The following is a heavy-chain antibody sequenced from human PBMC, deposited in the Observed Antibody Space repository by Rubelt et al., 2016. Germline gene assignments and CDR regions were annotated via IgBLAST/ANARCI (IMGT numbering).Heavy chain of an antibody. Sequence: GGIIPIFGTANYAQKFQERVTITRDMSTSTAYMELSSLRSEDTAVYYCAKVPTEQLVHYYGMDVWGQGTTVTVSS. J-gene: IGHJ6*02. CDR3: AKVPTEQLVHYYGMDV. V-gene: IGHV1-69*05. D-gene: IGHD6-6*01. CDR2: IIPIFGTA.